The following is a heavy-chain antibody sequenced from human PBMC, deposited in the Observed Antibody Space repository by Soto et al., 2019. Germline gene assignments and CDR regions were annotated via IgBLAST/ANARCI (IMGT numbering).Heavy chain of an antibody. V-gene: IGHV1-69*06. CDR3: ASRLEEDYYYYYGMDV. Sequence: VKVSCKASGGTFSSYAISWVRQAPGQGLEWMGGIIPIFGTANYAQKFQGRVTITADKSTSTAYMELSSLRSEDTAVYYCASRLEEDYYYYYGMDVWGQGTTVTVSS. CDR2: IIPIFGTA. J-gene: IGHJ6*02. D-gene: IGHD1-1*01. CDR1: GGTFSSYA.